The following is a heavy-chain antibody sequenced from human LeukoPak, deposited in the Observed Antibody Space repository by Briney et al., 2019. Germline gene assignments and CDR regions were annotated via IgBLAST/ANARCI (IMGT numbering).Heavy chain of an antibody. V-gene: IGHV4-39*01. CDR3: ARLPNYDILTGYSPLDY. D-gene: IGHD3-9*01. Sequence: PSETLSLTCTVSGGPISTSSFYWGWIRQPPGKGLEWIGSISYSGSTDYNPSLKSRVTISVDTSKNQFSLKLSSVTAADTAVYYCARLPNYDILTGYSPLDYWGQGTLVTVSS. J-gene: IGHJ4*02. CDR1: GGPISTSSFY. CDR2: ISYSGST.